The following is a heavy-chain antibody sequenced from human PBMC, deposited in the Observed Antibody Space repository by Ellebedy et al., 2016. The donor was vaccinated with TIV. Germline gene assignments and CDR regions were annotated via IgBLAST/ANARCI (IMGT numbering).Heavy chain of an antibody. J-gene: IGHJ4*02. CDR3: AKDTYYDSSGYLGY. V-gene: IGHV3-11*05. CDR1: GFTFSDYY. CDR2: ISSSSSYT. Sequence: GGSLRLSCAASGFTFSDYYMSWIRQAPGKGLEWVSYISSSSSYTNYADSVKGRFTISRDNAKNSLYLQMNSLRAEDTALYYCAKDTYYDSSGYLGYWGQGTLVTVSS. D-gene: IGHD3-22*01.